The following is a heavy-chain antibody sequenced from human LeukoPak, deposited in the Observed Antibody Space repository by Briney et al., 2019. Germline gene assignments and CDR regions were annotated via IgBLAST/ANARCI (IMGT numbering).Heavy chain of an antibody. CDR3: AGYYYDSSRGFDL. CDR1: GFKSDDYG. J-gene: IGHJ5*02. CDR2: INWNGAWT. V-gene: IGHV3-20*04. Sequence: GGSLRLSCAASGFKSDDYGMSWVRQAPGKGLEWVCDINWNGAWTGYADSVKGRFTISRDNAKNSLYLQMNSLSAEDTALYYCAGYYYDSSRGFDLWGQGTLVTVSA. D-gene: IGHD3-22*01.